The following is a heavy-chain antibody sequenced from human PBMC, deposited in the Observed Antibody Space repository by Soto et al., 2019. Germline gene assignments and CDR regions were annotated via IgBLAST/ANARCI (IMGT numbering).Heavy chain of an antibody. CDR1: GGSISSYY. CDR2: IYYSGST. CDR3: ASRITGSDHYYFDY. D-gene: IGHD1-20*01. Sequence: SETLSLTCTVSGGSISSYYWSWIRQPPGKGLEWIGYIYYSGSTNYNPSLKSRVTISVDTSKNQFSLKLSSVTAADTAVYYCASRITGSDHYYFDYWGQGTLVTVSS. V-gene: IGHV4-59*01. J-gene: IGHJ4*02.